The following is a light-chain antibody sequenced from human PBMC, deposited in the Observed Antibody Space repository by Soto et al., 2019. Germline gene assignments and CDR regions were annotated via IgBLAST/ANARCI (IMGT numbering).Light chain of an antibody. V-gene: IGKV1-9*01. J-gene: IGKJ5*01. CDR1: QDISSF. CDR3: QQLNSYPQN. CDR2: SAS. Sequence: IQLTQSPSSLSASIGDRVTITCRASQDISSFLAWYQQKPGKAPKLLVYSASTLQSGVPSRFSGSGSGPDFTLTISSLQPEDSATYFCQQLNSYPQNFGQGTRLEI.